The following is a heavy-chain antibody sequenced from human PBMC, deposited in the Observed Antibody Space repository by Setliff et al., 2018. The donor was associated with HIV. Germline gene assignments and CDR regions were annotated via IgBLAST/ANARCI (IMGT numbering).Heavy chain of an antibody. V-gene: IGHV4-59*05. Sequence: SETLSLTCTVSGGSISSYYWSWIRQPPGKGLEWIGSIDYNEITYYNPSLKSRVTLSVDTPKNQFSLYLSSVTASDTAVYYCARDRGRGMAPSGILDYYYMDVWGKGTTVTVSS. CDR3: ARDRGRGMAPSGILDYYYMDV. J-gene: IGHJ6*03. D-gene: IGHD6-13*01. CDR1: GGSISSYY. CDR2: IDYNEIT.